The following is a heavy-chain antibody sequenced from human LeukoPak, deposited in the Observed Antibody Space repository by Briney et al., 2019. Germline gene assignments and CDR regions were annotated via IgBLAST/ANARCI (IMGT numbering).Heavy chain of an antibody. CDR1: GFTFTNHW. V-gene: IGHV3-7*01. CDR3: AEGTTA. CDR2: INQDGSEE. D-gene: IGHD2/OR15-2a*01. J-gene: IGHJ5*02. Sequence: QPGGSLRLSCAASGFTFTNHWMSWVRQAPGKGLEWVANINQDGSEEFYVDSVKGRFTISRDNAKNSLYLQMNSLRAEDTAVYYCAEGTTAWGQGTLVTVSS.